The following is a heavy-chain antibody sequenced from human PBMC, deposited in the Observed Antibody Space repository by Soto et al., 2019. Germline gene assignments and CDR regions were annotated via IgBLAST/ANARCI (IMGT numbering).Heavy chain of an antibody. J-gene: IGHJ4*02. CDR1: GYTFSSYG. Sequence: QVQLVQSGAEVKKPGASVKVSCQASGYTFSSYGISWVRQAPGQGLEWMGWISAHNGNTKYTQKLXVRXTXTTDTSTRTAYMELRSLRSDDTAVYYCCRGHNPFDYWGQGTLVTVSS. D-gene: IGHD2-21*01. CDR3: CRGHNPFDY. CDR2: ISAHNGNT. V-gene: IGHV1-18*01.